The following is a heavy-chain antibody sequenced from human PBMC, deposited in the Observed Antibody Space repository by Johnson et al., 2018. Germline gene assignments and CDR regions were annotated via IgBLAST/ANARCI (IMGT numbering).Heavy chain of an antibody. J-gene: IGHJ6*02. Sequence: VQLVESGGGVVQPGRSLRLSCAASGFTFSYYGMHWVRQAPGKGLEWVAVIWYDGSNKYYADSVKGRFTISRDNSKNTLYLQMNSLRAEDPAVYYCVRDEQQRPSYYYDGMDVWGQGTTVTVSS. CDR1: GFTFSYYG. CDR2: IWYDGSNK. D-gene: IGHD6-13*01. CDR3: VRDEQQRPSYYYDGMDV. V-gene: IGHV3-33*01.